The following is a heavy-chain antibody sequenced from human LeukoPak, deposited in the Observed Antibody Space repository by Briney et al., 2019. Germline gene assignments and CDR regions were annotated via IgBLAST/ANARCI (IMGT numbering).Heavy chain of an antibody. CDR2: IYPGDSDT. J-gene: IGHJ6*02. CDR1: GYSFTSYW. D-gene: IGHD3-22*01. Sequence: GESLKISCKGSGYSFTSYWIGWVRQMPGKGLEWMGIIYPGDSDTRYSPSLQGQVTISADKSISTAYLQWSSLKASDTAMYYCARHGYYDSSGYSYYYYGMDVWGQGTTVTVSS. CDR3: ARHGYYDSSGYSYYYYGMDV. V-gene: IGHV5-51*01.